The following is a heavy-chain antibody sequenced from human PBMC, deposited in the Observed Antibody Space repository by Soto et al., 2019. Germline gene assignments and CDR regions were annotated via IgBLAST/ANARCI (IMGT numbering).Heavy chain of an antibody. J-gene: IGHJ6*02. D-gene: IGHD1-1*01. V-gene: IGHV4-31*03. Sequence: TLSLTCTVTGVSITFGDQYWTWIRQRPGEGLEWFGYINHRGSLYYNPSLQSRVSMSVDTSKNQFSLNLSSVTAADTAVYYCARELPQRQGRNMDVWGQGTTVTVSS. CDR1: GVSITFGDQY. CDR2: INHRGSL. CDR3: ARELPQRQGRNMDV.